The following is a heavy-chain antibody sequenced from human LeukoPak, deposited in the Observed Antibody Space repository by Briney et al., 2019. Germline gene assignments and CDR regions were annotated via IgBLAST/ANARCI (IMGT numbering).Heavy chain of an antibody. J-gene: IGHJ4*02. V-gene: IGHV5-51*01. D-gene: IGHD6-19*01. Sequence: RPGESLKISCKGSGYSFTSYCIGWVRQMPGKGLEWMGIIYPGDSDTRYSPSFQGQVTISADKSISTAYLQWSSLKASDTAMYYCARLRGIAVAGNYFDYWGQGTLVTVSS. CDR3: ARLRGIAVAGNYFDY. CDR2: IYPGDSDT. CDR1: GYSFTSYC.